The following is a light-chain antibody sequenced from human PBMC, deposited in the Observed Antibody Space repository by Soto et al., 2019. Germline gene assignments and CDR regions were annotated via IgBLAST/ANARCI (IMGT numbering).Light chain of an antibody. CDR1: SSDVGGYNY. V-gene: IGLV2-11*01. J-gene: IGLJ2*01. CDR2: DVS. Sequence: SALTQPRSVSGSPGQSVTISCTGTSSDVGGYNYVSWYQQHPGKAPKVMIYDVSKRPSGVPDRFSGSKSGNTASLTISGLQAEDEADYYCCSYAGSYTPVVFGGGTQLTVL. CDR3: CSYAGSYTPVV.